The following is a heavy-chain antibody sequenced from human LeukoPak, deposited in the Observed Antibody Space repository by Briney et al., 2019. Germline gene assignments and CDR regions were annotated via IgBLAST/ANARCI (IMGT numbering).Heavy chain of an antibody. Sequence: SETLSLTCTVSGGSISSSSYYWGWIRQPPGKGLEWIGSIYYSGSTYYNPSLKSRVTISVDTSKNQFSLKLSSVTAADTAVYYCARGLRSPYYDFWSGYSFSMYYFDYWGQGTLVTVSS. J-gene: IGHJ4*02. CDR1: GGSISSSSYY. V-gene: IGHV4-39*01. CDR3: ARGLRSPYYDFWSGYSFSMYYFDY. D-gene: IGHD3-3*01. CDR2: IYYSGST.